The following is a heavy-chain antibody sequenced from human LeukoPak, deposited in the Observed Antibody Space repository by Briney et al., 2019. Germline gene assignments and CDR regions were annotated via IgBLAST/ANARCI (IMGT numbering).Heavy chain of an antibody. V-gene: IGHV1-2*02. D-gene: IGHD3-9*01. CDR2: INPNSAGT. Sequence: ASVKVSCKASGYTFTGYYMHWVRQAPGQGLEWMGWINPNSAGTNYAQKFQGRVTMTRDTSISTAYMELSRLRSDDTAVYYCARAKILTGYYVAAADTWGQGTLVTVSS. CDR1: GYTFTGYY. CDR3: ARAKILTGYYVAAADT. J-gene: IGHJ5*02.